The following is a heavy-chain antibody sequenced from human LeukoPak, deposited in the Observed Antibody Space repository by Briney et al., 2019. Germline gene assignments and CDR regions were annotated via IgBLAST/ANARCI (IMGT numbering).Heavy chain of an antibody. CDR2: IYYSGST. D-gene: IGHD6-13*01. J-gene: IGHJ5*02. CDR1: GFIFSDYS. V-gene: IGHV4-38-2*01. CDR3: ATATVAAAGRGWFDP. Sequence: GSLRLSCAASGFIFSDYSMNWVRQPPGKGLEWIGSIYYSGSTHYNPSLKSRVTISVDTSKNHFSLQMISVTAADAAMYYCATATVAAAGRGWFDPWGQGALVTVSS.